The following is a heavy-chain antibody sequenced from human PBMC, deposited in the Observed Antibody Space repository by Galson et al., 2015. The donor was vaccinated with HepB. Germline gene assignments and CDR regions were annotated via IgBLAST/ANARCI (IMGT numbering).Heavy chain of an antibody. D-gene: IGHD6-13*01. V-gene: IGHV1-24*01. CDR3: AATEGSWEQQPQMDV. J-gene: IGHJ6*04. CDR2: FDPEDGET. CDR1: GYTLTELS. Sequence: SVKVSCKVSGYTLTELSMHWVRQAPGKGLEWMGGFDPEDGETIYAQKFQGRVTMTEDTSTDAAYMELSSLRSEDTAVYYCAATEGSWEQQPQMDVWGKGTTVTVSS.